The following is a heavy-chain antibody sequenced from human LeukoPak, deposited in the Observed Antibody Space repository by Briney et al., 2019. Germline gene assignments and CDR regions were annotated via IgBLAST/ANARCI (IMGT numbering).Heavy chain of an antibody. CDR3: ARDLTRNYYDSSGYPEDDY. CDR2: INPNSGGT. V-gene: IGHV1-2*02. Sequence: ASVKVSCKASGYTFTGYYMHWVRQAPGQGLERMGWINPNSGGTSYAQKFQGRVTMTRDTSISTAYMELSRLRSDDTAVYYCARDLTRNYYDSSGYPEDDYWGQGTLVTVSS. CDR1: GYTFTGYY. J-gene: IGHJ4*02. D-gene: IGHD3-22*01.